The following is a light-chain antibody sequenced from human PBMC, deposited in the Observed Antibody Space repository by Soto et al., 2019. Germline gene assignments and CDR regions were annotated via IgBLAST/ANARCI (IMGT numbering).Light chain of an antibody. Sequence: EIVLTQSPGTLSLSPGERATLSCRASQSVSSRLAWYQQKPGQAPRLLISGASSRATGIPDRFSGSGSGTDFTLTISRLEPEDFVVYYCHQYGTSPWTFGQGTKVDIK. J-gene: IGKJ1*01. CDR1: QSVSSR. V-gene: IGKV3-20*01. CDR2: GAS. CDR3: HQYGTSPWT.